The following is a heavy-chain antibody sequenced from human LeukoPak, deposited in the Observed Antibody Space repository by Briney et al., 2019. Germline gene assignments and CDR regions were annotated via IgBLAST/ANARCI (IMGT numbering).Heavy chain of an antibody. Sequence: SSETLSLTCTVSGGSISSGDYYWSWLRQPPGKGLEWIGYIYYSGSTYYNPSLKSRVTISVDTSKNQFSLKLSSVTAADTAVYYCARHYYDSSGYDAFDIWGQGTMVTVSS. CDR2: IYYSGST. V-gene: IGHV4-30-4*01. CDR3: ARHYYDSSGYDAFDI. D-gene: IGHD3-22*01. J-gene: IGHJ3*02. CDR1: GGSISSGDYY.